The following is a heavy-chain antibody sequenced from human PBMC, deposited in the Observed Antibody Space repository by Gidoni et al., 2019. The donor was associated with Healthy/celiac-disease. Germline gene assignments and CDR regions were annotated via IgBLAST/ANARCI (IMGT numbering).Heavy chain of an antibody. CDR2: ISYDGSNK. J-gene: IGHJ4*02. CDR3: ARDQGGDYEGGADY. Sequence: QVQLVESGGGVVQPGRSLRLSCAASGFTFSSYAMHWVRQAPGKGLEWVSVISYDGSNKYYADSVKGRFTISRDNSKNTLYLQMNSLRAEDTAVYYCARDQGGDYEGGADYWGQGTLVTVSS. CDR1: GFTFSSYA. D-gene: IGHD4-17*01. V-gene: IGHV3-30*04.